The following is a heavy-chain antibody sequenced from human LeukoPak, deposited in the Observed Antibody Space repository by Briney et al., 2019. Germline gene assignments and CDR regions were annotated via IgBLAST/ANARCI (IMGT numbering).Heavy chain of an antibody. D-gene: IGHD6-13*01. CDR2: IYSGGST. J-gene: IGHJ4*02. V-gene: IGHV3-53*01. CDR3: ARATAAGRRVDY. Sequence: AALRLSCAASGFTVSSNYMNWVRQAPGKGLEWVSVIYSGGSTYYTDSVKGRFTISRDNSKNTLYLQMNSLRAEDTAVYYCARATAAGRRVDYWGQGTLVTVSS. CDR1: GFTVSSNY.